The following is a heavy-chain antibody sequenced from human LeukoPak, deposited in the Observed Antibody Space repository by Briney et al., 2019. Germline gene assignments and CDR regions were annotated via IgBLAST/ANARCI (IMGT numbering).Heavy chain of an antibody. CDR3: VRVKGSYFDY. D-gene: IGHD2-15*01. J-gene: IGHJ4*02. CDR2: ISSSGSAI. CDR1: GFPLSRYS. V-gene: IGHV3-48*01. Sequence: GVSLRLSCAPSGFPLSRYSINWVRQAPGKGLEWVSYISSSGSAIYYVDSVKGRFTVSRDNAKHSLFLQMNSPRAEDTAVYYCVRVKGSYFDYWGQGALVTVSS.